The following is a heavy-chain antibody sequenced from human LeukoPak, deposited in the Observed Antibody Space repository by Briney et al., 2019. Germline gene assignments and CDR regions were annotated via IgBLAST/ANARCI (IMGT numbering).Heavy chain of an antibody. CDR2: ISSGSIYI. CDR3: ARDAGYCSGGSCEYFLDY. J-gene: IGHJ4*02. V-gene: IGHV3-21*01. Sequence: GWSLGLSCAASGFTLRGYSMNWVRQAPGKGLEWVSSISSGSIYIYYTDSVKGRFTITRGNAKNSLYLQLNRLRAEDTAVYYCARDAGYCSGGSCEYFLDYWGREPWSASPQ. CDR1: GFTLRGYS. D-gene: IGHD2-15*01.